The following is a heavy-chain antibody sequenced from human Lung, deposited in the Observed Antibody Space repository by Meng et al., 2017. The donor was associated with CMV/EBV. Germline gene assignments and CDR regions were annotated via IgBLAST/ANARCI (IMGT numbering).Heavy chain of an antibody. J-gene: IGHJ6*02. CDR1: GFIFSAYE. Sequence: GGSLRPXCAASGFIFSAYEIIWVRQAPGKGLEWVSYIHARGHIVHYADFVNGRFTISRDSAKNSVDLQMSSLRVEDTAVYYCARRLPYYGMDVWGQGTTVTVSS. CDR3: ARRLPYYGMDV. CDR2: IHARGHIV. V-gene: IGHV3-48*03.